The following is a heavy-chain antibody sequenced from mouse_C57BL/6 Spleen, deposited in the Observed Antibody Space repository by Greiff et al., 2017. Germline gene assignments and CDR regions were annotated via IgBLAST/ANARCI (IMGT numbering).Heavy chain of an antibody. J-gene: IGHJ2*01. Sequence: QVQLKESGPELVKPGASVKISCKASGYAFSSSWMNWVKQRPGKGLEWIGRIYPGDGDTNYNGKFKGKATLTADKSSSTAYMQLSSLTSEDSAVYFCARETGFSYFDYWGQGTTLTVSS. CDR2: IYPGDGDT. D-gene: IGHD4-1*01. V-gene: IGHV1-82*01. CDR1: GYAFSSSW. CDR3: ARETGFSYFDY.